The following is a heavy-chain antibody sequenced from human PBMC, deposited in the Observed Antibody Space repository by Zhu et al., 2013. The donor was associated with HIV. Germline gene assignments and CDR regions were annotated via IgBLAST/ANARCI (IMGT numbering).Heavy chain of an antibody. CDR3: ARGGVEVATLRFDY. D-gene: IGHD5-12*01. J-gene: IGHJ4*02. CDR1: GGSFSSYA. V-gene: IGHV1-69*01. Sequence: QVQLVQSGAEVKKPGSSVKVSCKASGGSFSSYAISWVRQAPGQGLEWMGGIIPIFGTTHYAQRFQGRVTITADVSTTTAYMELSGLKSEDTAVYYCARGGVEVATLRFDYWGQGTLVTVSS. CDR2: IIPIFGTT.